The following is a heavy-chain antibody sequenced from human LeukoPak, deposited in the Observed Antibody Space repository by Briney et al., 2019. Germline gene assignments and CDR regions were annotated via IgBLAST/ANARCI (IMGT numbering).Heavy chain of an antibody. J-gene: IGHJ5*02. Sequence: GASVKVSCMASGYTFTGYYMHWVRQAPGQGGEWMGWINPNRGGTNYAQKFQGRVTMTRDTSSSTAYMELSRLRSDDTAVNYCARDYGDYGDLNWFDPWGQGTLVTVSS. V-gene: IGHV1-2*02. D-gene: IGHD4-17*01. CDR3: ARDYGDYGDLNWFDP. CDR2: INPNRGGT. CDR1: GYTFTGYY.